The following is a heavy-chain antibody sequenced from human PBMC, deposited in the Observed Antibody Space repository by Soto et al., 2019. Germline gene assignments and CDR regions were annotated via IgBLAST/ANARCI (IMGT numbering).Heavy chain of an antibody. D-gene: IGHD3-22*01. CDR1: GGTFSSYA. CDR2: IIPIFGTA. J-gene: IGHJ6*02. CDR3: ARATTRYDSSGYYYGMDV. V-gene: IGHV1-69*01. Sequence: QVQLVQSGAEVKKPGSSVKFSCKASGGTFSSYAIIWVRQAPGQGLEWMGGIIPIFGTANYAQKFQGRVTITADESTSTAYMELSSLRSEDTAVYYCARATTRYDSSGYYYGMDVWGQGTTVTVSS.